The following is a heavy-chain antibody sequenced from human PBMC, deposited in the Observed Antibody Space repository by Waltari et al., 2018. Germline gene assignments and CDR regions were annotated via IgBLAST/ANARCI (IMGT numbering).Heavy chain of an antibody. V-gene: IGHV3-49*03. Sequence: EVQLVESGGGLVQPGRSLRLSCTASGFTFGDYAMSWFRQAPGKGLEWVGFIRSKAYGGTTEYAASVKGRFTISRDDSKSIAYLQMNSLKTEDTAVYYCTRQGELGPRGYYFDYWGQGTLVTVSS. CDR1: GFTFGDYA. CDR2: IRSKAYGGTT. J-gene: IGHJ4*02. CDR3: TRQGELGPRGYYFDY. D-gene: IGHD7-27*01.